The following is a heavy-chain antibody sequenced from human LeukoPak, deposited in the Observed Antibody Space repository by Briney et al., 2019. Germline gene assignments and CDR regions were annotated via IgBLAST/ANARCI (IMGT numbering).Heavy chain of an antibody. CDR1: GFTLSNYG. Sequence: GRSLRLSCAASGFTLSNYGMHWVRQAPGKGLEWVAGIRHDESNKYFTDSVKGRFTISRDSSKNTLYLQMNSLRPEDTAVHYCARLGYGGSGWYFDYWGQGTLVTVSS. J-gene: IGHJ4*02. V-gene: IGHV3-33*01. CDR2: IRHDESNK. D-gene: IGHD6-19*01. CDR3: ARLGYGGSGWYFDY.